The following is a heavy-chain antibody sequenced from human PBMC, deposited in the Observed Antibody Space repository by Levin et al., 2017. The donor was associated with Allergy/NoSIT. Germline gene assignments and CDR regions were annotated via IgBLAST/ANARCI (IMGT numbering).Heavy chain of an antibody. D-gene: IGHD3-10*01. CDR1: GGSISSSSYY. Sequence: GSLRLSCTVSGGSISSSSYYWGWIRQPPGKGLEWIGSIYYSGSTYYNPSLKSRVTISVDTSKNQFSLKLSSVTAADTAVYYCARRPGGSGSYCNFDYWGQGTLVTVSS. V-gene: IGHV4-39*01. CDR2: IYYSGST. J-gene: IGHJ4*02. CDR3: ARRPGGSGSYCNFDY.